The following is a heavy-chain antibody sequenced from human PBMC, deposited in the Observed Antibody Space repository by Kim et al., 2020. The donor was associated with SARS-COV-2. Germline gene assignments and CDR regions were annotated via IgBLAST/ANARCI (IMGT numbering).Heavy chain of an antibody. V-gene: IGHV3-11*01. J-gene: IGHJ1*01. D-gene: IGHD4-4*01. CDR2: STV. CDR3: ARAAYSAGSR. Sequence: STVYYADSGKGRFAISKDNAERSLFLQMNKLRADDTAVYYCARAAYSAGSRWGQGTLVTVSS.